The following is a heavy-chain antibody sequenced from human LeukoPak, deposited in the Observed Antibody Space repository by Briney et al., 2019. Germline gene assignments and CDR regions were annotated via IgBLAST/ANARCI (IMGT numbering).Heavy chain of an antibody. V-gene: IGHV4-4*07. J-gene: IGHJ4*02. CDR1: TGSINSYF. CDR2: IYTAGRT. Sequence: KASETLSLTCTVSTGSINSYFWGWVRQPPGKGLEWIGRIYTAGRTHCNPSLKSRVTMSVDTSTNQFSLNLRSMTAADTAVYYCGRQGYTASHYFLDFWSQGTLVAVS. D-gene: IGHD1-26*01. CDR3: GRQGYTASHYFLDF.